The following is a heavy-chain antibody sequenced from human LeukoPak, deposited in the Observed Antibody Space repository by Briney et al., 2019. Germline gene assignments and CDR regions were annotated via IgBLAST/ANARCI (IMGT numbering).Heavy chain of an antibody. CDR1: GGSISSSSYY. D-gene: IGHD6-6*01. CDR2: IYYGGST. V-gene: IGHV4-39*02. J-gene: IGHJ5*02. Sequence: SETLSLTCTVSGGSISSSSYYWGWVRQPPGKGLEWSVCIYYGGSTYYNPSLKSRLTISGDTSKTHFSLKLSSVTAADTAVYYCARPTSEYSSSSGSNWFDPWGQGTLVTVSS. CDR3: ARPTSEYSSSSGSNWFDP.